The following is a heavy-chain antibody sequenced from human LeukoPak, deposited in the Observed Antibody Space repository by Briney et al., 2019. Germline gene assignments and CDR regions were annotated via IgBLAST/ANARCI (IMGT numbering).Heavy chain of an antibody. Sequence: GGSLRLSCAASGFTFSSYGMHWVRQAPGKGLEWVANINQDGSEKYHVDSVKGRFTISRDNAKNSLYLQMNSLRDEDTAVYYCARVAYYYMDVWGKGTTVTVSS. V-gene: IGHV3-7*01. J-gene: IGHJ6*03. CDR2: INQDGSEK. CDR3: ARVAYYYMDV. CDR1: GFTFSSYG.